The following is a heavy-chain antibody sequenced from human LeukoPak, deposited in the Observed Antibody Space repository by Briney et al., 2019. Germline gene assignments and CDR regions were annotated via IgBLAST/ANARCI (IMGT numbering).Heavy chain of an antibody. CDR1: GFSVSSHS. CDR2: ISRSSSYI. Sequence: GGSLRLSCAPSGFSVSSHSMNWVRQAPGKGLGWVSSISRSSSYIYYADSVKGRFTITRDNAKNSLYLQMSSLRAEDTAVYYCARDSGEQLVHEHYDYWGQGTLVTVSP. V-gene: IGHV3-21*01. D-gene: IGHD6-6*01. J-gene: IGHJ4*02. CDR3: ARDSGEQLVHEHYDY.